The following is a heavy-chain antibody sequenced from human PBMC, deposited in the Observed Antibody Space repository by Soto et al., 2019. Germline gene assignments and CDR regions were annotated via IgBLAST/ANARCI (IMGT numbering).Heavy chain of an antibody. J-gene: IGHJ2*01. Sequence: QVQLVQSGAEVKKPGSSVKVSCKASGGTFTNYSIGWVRQAPGQGLEWMGGIIPIFGTADYAQNFQGRVTITEDRSTSTAVMLLRSLRSEATAVYYCALRNTWHNEEWYFDIWGRGTLVTVSS. V-gene: IGHV1-69*06. CDR3: ALRNTWHNEEWYFDI. CDR2: IIPIFGTA. CDR1: GGTFTNYS. D-gene: IGHD1-1*01.